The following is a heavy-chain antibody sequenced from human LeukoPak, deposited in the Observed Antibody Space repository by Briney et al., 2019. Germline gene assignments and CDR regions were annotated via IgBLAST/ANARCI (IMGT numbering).Heavy chain of an antibody. CDR2: IYYSGST. V-gene: IGHV4-59*01. J-gene: IGHJ5*02. CDR3: ARELTDCSSTSCHNWFDP. Sequence: SETLSLTCTVSGGSISSYYWSWIRQPPGKGLEWIGYIYYSGSTNYNPSLKSRVTISVDTSKNQFSLKLSSVTAADTAVYYCARELTDCSSTSCHNWFDPWGQGTLVTVSS. D-gene: IGHD2-2*01. CDR1: GGSISSYY.